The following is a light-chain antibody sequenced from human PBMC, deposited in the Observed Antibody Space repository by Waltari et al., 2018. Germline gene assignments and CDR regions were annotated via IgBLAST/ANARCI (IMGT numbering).Light chain of an antibody. CDR3: HQFGESPDT. V-gene: IGKV3-20*01. CDR2: GAS. Sequence: IVLTQSPGTFCLSPGDGATLSCRASQNLSSSHLAWYLQKPGQAPRLLMNGASSLATGIPDRFSGSGSGTDFTLTISRLEPEDFAVFYCHQFGESPDTFGQGTRLEIK. CDR1: QNLSSSH. J-gene: IGKJ5*01.